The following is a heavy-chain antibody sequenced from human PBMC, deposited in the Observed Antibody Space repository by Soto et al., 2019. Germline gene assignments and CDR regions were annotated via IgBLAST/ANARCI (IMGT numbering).Heavy chain of an antibody. V-gene: IGHV4-4*02. J-gene: IGHJ6*02. CDR3: ARGCSGGSCYPSYYYYYRLDV. D-gene: IGHD2-15*01. Sequence: PSETLSLTCAVSGGSISSSNWWSWVRQPPGKGLEWIGEIYHSGSTNYNPSLKSRVTISVDKSKNQFSLKLSSVTAADTAVYYCARGCSGGSCYPSYYYYYRLDVSGQGTTVPVSS. CDR2: IYHSGST. CDR1: GGSISSSNW.